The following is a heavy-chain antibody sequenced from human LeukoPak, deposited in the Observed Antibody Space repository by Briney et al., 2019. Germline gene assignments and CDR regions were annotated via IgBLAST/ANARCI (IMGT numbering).Heavy chain of an antibody. Sequence: VESLQISCKGSGYSFTNYWIGWVRQMPGKGLEWMGIIYPGDSDTRYSPSFQGQVTISADKSISTAYLQWSSLKASDTAMYYCARRGYSGYDLYYFDYWGQGTLVTVSS. CDR3: ARRGYSGYDLYYFDY. CDR2: IYPGDSDT. V-gene: IGHV5-51*01. D-gene: IGHD5-12*01. CDR1: GYSFTNYW. J-gene: IGHJ4*02.